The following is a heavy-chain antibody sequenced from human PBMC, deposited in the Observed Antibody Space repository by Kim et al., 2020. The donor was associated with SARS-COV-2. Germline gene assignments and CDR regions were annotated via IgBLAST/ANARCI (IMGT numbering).Heavy chain of an antibody. V-gene: IGHV1-46*01. D-gene: IGHD2-15*01. J-gene: IGHJ6*02. CDR3: ARDLWGRGYCSGGSCYPTDLYYYYYGMDV. Sequence: ASVKVSCKASGYTFTSYYMHWVRQAPGQGLEWMGIINPSGGSTSYAQKFQGRVTMTRDTSTSTVYMELSSLRSEDTAVYYCARDLWGRGYCSGGSCYPTDLYYYYYGMDVWGQGTTVTVSS. CDR1: GYTFTSYY. CDR2: INPSGGST.